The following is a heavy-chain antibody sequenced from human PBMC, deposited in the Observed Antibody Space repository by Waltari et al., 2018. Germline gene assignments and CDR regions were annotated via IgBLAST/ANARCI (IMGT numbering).Heavy chain of an antibody. D-gene: IGHD6-19*01. V-gene: IGHV1-8*03. Sequence: QVQLVQSGAEVKKPGASVKVSCKASGYTFTSYDINWVRQATGQGLAWMGWMNPNSDNTCYAQKFQGRVTITRNTSISTAYMELSSLRSEDTAVYYCAGGPYPVAGRGFCDYWGQGTLVTVSS. CDR3: AGGPYPVAGRGFCDY. J-gene: IGHJ4*02. CDR2: MNPNSDNT. CDR1: GYTFTSYD.